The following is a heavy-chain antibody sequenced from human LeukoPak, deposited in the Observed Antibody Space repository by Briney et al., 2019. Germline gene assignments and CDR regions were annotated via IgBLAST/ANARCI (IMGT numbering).Heavy chain of an antibody. Sequence: TSETLSLTCAVHGGSFGGYHWNWIRQFPGKGLEWIGEINDRGHTNYSPSLESRVTISVDTSKKQFSLKLSSVAAADTAVYYCARDPTTVVTTPYYFDFWGQGTLVTVSS. CDR3: ARDPTTVVTTPYYFDF. CDR2: INDRGHT. J-gene: IGHJ4*02. V-gene: IGHV4-34*01. D-gene: IGHD4-23*01. CDR1: GGSFGGYH.